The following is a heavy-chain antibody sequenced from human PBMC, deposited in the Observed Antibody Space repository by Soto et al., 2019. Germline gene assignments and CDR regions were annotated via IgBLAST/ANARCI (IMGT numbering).Heavy chain of an antibody. CDR1: GFSISSYY. V-gene: IGHV4-59*01. Sequence: SETLSLTCTVSGFSISSYYWSWIRQPPGKGLEWIGYIYYSGSTNYNPSLTSRVTISVDTSKNQFSLKLSAVTAADTAVYYCARDRGCPQDWFDPWGQGTLVTVSS. J-gene: IGHJ5*02. CDR2: IYYSGST. CDR3: ARDRGCPQDWFDP.